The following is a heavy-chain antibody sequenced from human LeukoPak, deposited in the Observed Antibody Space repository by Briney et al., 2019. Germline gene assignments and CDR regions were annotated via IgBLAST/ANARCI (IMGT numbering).Heavy chain of an antibody. CDR3: ARAPYDFWSGYYGGLYFDY. Sequence: SETLSLTCTVSGYSISSGYYWGWIRQPPGKGLEWIGNIYHSGSTYYNPSLKSRVTISVDTSKNQFSLKLSSVTAADTAVYYCARAPYDFWSGYYGGLYFDYWGQGTLVTVSS. V-gene: IGHV4-38-2*02. J-gene: IGHJ4*02. CDR1: GYSISSGYY. CDR2: IYHSGST. D-gene: IGHD3-3*01.